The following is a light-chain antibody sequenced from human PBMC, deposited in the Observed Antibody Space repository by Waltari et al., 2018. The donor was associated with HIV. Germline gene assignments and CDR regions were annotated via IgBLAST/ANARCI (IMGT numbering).Light chain of an antibody. Sequence: QSALTQPASVSGSLGKSITISCTGTSSDVGSYNLVSWYQQHPCKAPKLIIDEVNKRPSGVSNRFAGFKSGNTASLTISGLQAEDEADYYCCSYGGRSTFYVFGTGANVTVL. CDR3: CSYGGRSTFYV. J-gene: IGLJ1*01. CDR2: EVN. CDR1: SSDVGSYNL. V-gene: IGLV2-23*02.